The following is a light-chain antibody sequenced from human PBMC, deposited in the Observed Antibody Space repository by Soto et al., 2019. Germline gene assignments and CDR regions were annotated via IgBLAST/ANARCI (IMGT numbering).Light chain of an antibody. V-gene: IGKV1-12*01. CDR1: QGINSW. CDR3: QQTHSFPPT. J-gene: IGKJ4*01. CDR2: VTS. Sequence: DIQMTQSPSSVSASVGDRVTITCRASQGINSWLAWYQQKPGKAPKLLLYVTSSLQSGVTSRFSGSGSGTDFTLTISSLESEDFATYYCQQTHSFPPTFGGGTKVEIK.